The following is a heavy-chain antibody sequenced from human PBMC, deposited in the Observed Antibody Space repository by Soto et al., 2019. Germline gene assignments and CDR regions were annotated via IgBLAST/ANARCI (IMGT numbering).Heavy chain of an antibody. D-gene: IGHD6-13*01. V-gene: IGHV4-39*01. CDR3: ARHLGLYSSSWYHYFDY. CDR1: GGSISSSSYY. CDR2: IYYSGST. Sequence: LSLTCTVSGGSISSSSYYWGWIRQPPGKGLEWIGSIYYSGSTYYNPSLKSRVTISVDTSKNLFSLKLSSVTAADTAVYYCARHLGLYSSSWYHYFDYWGQGALVTVSS. J-gene: IGHJ4*02.